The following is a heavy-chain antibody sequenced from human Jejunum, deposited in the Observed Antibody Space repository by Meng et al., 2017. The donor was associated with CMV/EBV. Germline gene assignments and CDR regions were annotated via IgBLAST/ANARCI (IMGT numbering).Heavy chain of an antibody. Sequence: SGLTFKNYAMNWVRQAPGKGLEWVSIIYSGSTRTYYADSVKGRFTISRDDSKNTLYLQMNSLRAEDTATYYCAKSTQLMVYASDYWGQGALVTVSS. CDR2: IYSGSTRT. D-gene: IGHD2-8*01. CDR3: AKSTQLMVYASDY. CDR1: GLTFKNYA. J-gene: IGHJ4*02. V-gene: IGHV3-23*03.